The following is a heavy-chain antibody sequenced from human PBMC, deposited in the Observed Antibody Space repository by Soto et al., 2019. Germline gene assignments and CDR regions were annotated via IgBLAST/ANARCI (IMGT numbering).Heavy chain of an antibody. CDR3: AKDEAPPYYNFWSGYDY. Sequence: WGSLRLSCAASGFTFSSYAMSCVRQAPWKGLEWVSSISGSVGSTYYADSVKGRFTISRDNSKNTLYLQMNSLRAEDTAVYYCAKDEAPPYYNFWSGYDYWGQGTLVTVSS. D-gene: IGHD3-3*01. V-gene: IGHV3-23*01. J-gene: IGHJ4*02. CDR2: ISGSVGST. CDR1: GFTFSSYA.